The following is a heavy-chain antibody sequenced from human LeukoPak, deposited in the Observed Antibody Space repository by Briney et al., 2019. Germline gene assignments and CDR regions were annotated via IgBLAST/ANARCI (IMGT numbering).Heavy chain of an antibody. CDR1: GFTFSSYA. CDR2: ITSNGGST. V-gene: IGHV3-64D*06. Sequence: GGSLRLSCSASGFTFSSYAMNWVRQAPGKGLEYDSAITSNGGSTYYADSVKGRFTISRDNSKNTLYLQMSSPRAEDTAVYYCVKGRCSGSSCYGGDYWGQGTLVTVSS. J-gene: IGHJ4*02. D-gene: IGHD2-2*01. CDR3: VKGRCSGSSCYGGDY.